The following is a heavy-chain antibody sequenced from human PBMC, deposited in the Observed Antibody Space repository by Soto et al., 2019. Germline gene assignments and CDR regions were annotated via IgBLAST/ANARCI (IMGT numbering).Heavy chain of an antibody. CDR2: IYYSGST. J-gene: IGHJ3*02. CDR1: GGSISSGGYY. V-gene: IGHV4-31*03. Sequence: PSETLSLTCTVSGGSISSGGYYWSWIRQHPGKGLEWIGYIYYSGSTYYNPSLKSRVTISVDTSKNQFSLKLSSVTAADTAVYYCARARVSYDSSGYYGDAFDIWGQGKMVTVSS. D-gene: IGHD3-22*01. CDR3: ARARVSYDSSGYYGDAFDI.